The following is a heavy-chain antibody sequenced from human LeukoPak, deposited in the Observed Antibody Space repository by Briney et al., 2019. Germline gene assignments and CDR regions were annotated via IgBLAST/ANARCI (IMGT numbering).Heavy chain of an antibody. CDR1: GFTFSSYG. CDR3: ARDGRDYYDNSGYYFFDY. D-gene: IGHD3-22*01. Sequence: GGSLRLSCAASGFTFSSYGMHWVRQAPGKGLEWVAVIWYDGSNKYYADSVKGRFTISRDNSKNTLYLQMNSLRAEDTAVYYCARDGRDYYDNSGYYFFDYWGQGTLVTVSS. V-gene: IGHV3-33*01. J-gene: IGHJ4*02. CDR2: IWYDGSNK.